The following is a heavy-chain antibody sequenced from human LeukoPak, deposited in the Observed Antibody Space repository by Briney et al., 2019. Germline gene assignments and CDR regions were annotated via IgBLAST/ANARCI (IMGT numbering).Heavy chain of an antibody. CDR1: GGSFSGYY. CDR3: ASSDGLPPRSDSSYDVFDY. V-gene: IGHV4-34*01. J-gene: IGHJ4*02. D-gene: IGHD3-3*01. CDR2: IYYTGRT. Sequence: SETLSLTCAVYGGSFSGYYWSWIRQPPGKGLEWIGSIYYTGRTYYNPSLKSRVTISLDTSKNQFSLKLYSVTAADTALYYCASSDGLPPRSDSSYDVFDYWGQGTLATVSS.